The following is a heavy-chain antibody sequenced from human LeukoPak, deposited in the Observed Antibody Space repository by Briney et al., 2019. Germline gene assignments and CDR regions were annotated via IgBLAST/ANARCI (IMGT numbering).Heavy chain of an antibody. Sequence: PGGSLRLSCAASGFTFSNAWMSWVRQAPGKGLEWVGRIKSKTDGGTTDYAAPVEGRFTISRDDSKNTLYLQMNSLKTEDTAVYYCTTDDDYVWGSYRYWGQGTLVTVSS. D-gene: IGHD3-16*02. CDR1: GFTFSNAW. CDR2: IKSKTDGGTT. J-gene: IGHJ4*02. V-gene: IGHV3-15*01. CDR3: TTDDDYVWGSYRY.